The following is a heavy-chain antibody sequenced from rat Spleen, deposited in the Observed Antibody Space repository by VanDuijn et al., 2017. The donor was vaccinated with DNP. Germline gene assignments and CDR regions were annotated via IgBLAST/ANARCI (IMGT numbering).Heavy chain of an antibody. CDR3: ARHRELLQSYYFDY. CDR1: GFTFSTYW. Sequence: EVQLVESGGGLVQPGRSLKLSCVASGFTFSTYWMYWIRQAPKKGLEWVASISYAVSRTYYRDSVKGRFTISRDNAKSTLYLQMDSLRSEDTATYYCARHRELLQSYYFDYWGQGVMVTVSS. V-gene: IGHV5-29*01. D-gene: IGHD1-1*01. CDR2: ISYAVSRT. J-gene: IGHJ2*01.